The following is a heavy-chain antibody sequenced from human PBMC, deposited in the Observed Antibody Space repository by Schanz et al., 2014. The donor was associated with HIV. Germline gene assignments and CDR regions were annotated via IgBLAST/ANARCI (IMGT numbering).Heavy chain of an antibody. V-gene: IGHV1-2*02. Sequence: QVQLVQSGAEVKKPGASVKVSCKASGYTFIDYFMHWVRQAPGQGLEWMGWIKPNSGETKFARKFQGRVTITRDTSINTAYMELRRLTYDDTAVYFCTRSRYELHWLDLWGQGTLVTVSS. CDR3: TRSRYELHWLDL. CDR2: IKPNSGET. D-gene: IGHD5-12*01. CDR1: GYTFIDYF. J-gene: IGHJ5*02.